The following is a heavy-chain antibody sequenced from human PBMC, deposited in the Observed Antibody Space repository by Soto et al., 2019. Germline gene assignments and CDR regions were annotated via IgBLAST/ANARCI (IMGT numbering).Heavy chain of an antibody. Sequence: SETLSLTCIVSGDSINSNTYYWAWIRQSPGEGLEWIGSIYYTGSAFYNPALKSRVTISVDTSKNQFSLKLSSVTAADTAVYYCARLFRAAGTWGGGLGYYYYYMDVWGKGTTVTVSS. D-gene: IGHD6-13*01. J-gene: IGHJ6*03. CDR3: ARLFRAAGTWGGGLGYYYYYMDV. CDR1: GDSINSNTYY. CDR2: IYYTGSA. V-gene: IGHV4-39*07.